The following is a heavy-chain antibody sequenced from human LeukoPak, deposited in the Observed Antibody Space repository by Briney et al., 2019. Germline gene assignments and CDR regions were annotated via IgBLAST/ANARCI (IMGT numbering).Heavy chain of an antibody. CDR3: TKSAGSGLDS. V-gene: IGHV3-74*01. Sequence: PGGSLRLSCAASGFSFSSYWMYWVRQAPGKGLVWVSRINSDGSTTAYADSVKGRFTISRDNAKNTLYLQMNSLRAEDTAVYYCTKSAGSGLDSWGQGTLVTVSS. CDR1: GFSFSSYW. CDR2: INSDGSTT. D-gene: IGHD2-15*01. J-gene: IGHJ4*02.